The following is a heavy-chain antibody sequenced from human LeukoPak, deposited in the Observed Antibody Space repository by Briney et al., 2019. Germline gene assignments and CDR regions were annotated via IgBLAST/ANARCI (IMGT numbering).Heavy chain of an antibody. Sequence: GASVKVSRKASGYTFTGYHIHWVRQAPVQGLEWMSSINLNTAGTEYPQKFQGRVTVTWDTPVTTAYMELSALTYDDTATYYCAIEPTGSGHPGDVWGQGTMVTVSS. CDR3: AIEPTGSGHPGDV. D-gene: IGHD6-19*01. J-gene: IGHJ3*01. V-gene: IGHV1-2*02. CDR1: GYTFTGYH. CDR2: INLNTAGT.